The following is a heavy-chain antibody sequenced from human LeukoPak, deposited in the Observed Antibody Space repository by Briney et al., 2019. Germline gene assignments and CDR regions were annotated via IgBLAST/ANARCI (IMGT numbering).Heavy chain of an antibody. D-gene: IGHD2-15*01. J-gene: IGHJ4*02. V-gene: IGHV1-18*01. CDR3: ARDLGPLVVVAAFDY. CDR1: GDSFSSYG. Sequence: ASVKVSCKASGDSFSSYGVNWVRQAPGQGLEWMGWISAYNGNTNYAQKLQGRVTMTTDTSTSTAYMELRSLRSDDTAVYYCARDLGPLVVVAAFDYWGQGTLVTVSS. CDR2: ISAYNGNT.